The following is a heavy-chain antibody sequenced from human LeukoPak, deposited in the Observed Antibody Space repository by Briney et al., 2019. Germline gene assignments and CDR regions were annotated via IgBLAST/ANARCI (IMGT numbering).Heavy chain of an antibody. D-gene: IGHD6-6*01. Sequence: KPSETLSLTCTVSGGSTSSYYWGWIRQAPGKGLEWIGNLYHSGSTYYNPSLKSRVSISVDTSKNQFSLNLSSVTAADTAVYYCATEIQNIAGRVYWGQGTLVTVSS. J-gene: IGHJ4*02. CDR3: ATEIQNIAGRVY. V-gene: IGHV4-59*04. CDR2: LYHSGST. CDR1: GGSTSSYY.